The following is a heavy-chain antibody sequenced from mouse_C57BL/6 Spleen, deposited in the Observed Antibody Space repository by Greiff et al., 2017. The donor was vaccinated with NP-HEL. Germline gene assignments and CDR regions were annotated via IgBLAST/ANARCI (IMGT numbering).Heavy chain of an antibody. J-gene: IGHJ4*01. V-gene: IGHV1-69*01. CDR2: IDPSASYT. CDR3: ARRAILTYYYAIDY. CDR1: GYTFTSYW. D-gene: IGHD1-1*01. Sequence: VQLQQPGAELVMPGASVKLSCKASGYTFTSYWMHWVKQRPGQGLEWIGEIDPSASYTNYNQKFKGKSTLTVDKSSSTAYMQLSSLTSEDSAVYYCARRAILTYYYAIDYWGQGTSLTVSS.